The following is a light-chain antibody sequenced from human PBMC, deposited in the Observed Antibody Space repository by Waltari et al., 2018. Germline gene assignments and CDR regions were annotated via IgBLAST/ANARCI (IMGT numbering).Light chain of an antibody. CDR3: CSYGGYNTPWV. CDR1: SSDVWHYNL. V-gene: IGLV2-23*01. Sequence: QSALTQPASVSGSPGQSITISCPGTSSDVWHYNLVPWYQQHPGQAPKLIIYETTKRPSGVSNRFSGSKSGNTASLAVSGLQTEDEAEYYCCSYGGYNTPWVFGGGTKLTVL. J-gene: IGLJ3*02. CDR2: ETT.